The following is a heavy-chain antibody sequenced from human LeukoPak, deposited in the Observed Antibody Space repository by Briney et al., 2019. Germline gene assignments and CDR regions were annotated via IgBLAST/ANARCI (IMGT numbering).Heavy chain of an antibody. CDR2: IKQDESAK. D-gene: IGHD1-1*01. V-gene: IGHV3-7*01. CDR3: ARDRIEGPTKLDY. Sequence: GGSLRLSCAASGFTFSSYWMSWVRPAPGRGLEWVAHIKQDESAKYYVDSGKGRFTISRDNAKNSLYLQMNSLRAEDTAVYYCARDRIEGPTKLDYWGQGILATVSS. CDR1: GFTFSSYW. J-gene: IGHJ4*02.